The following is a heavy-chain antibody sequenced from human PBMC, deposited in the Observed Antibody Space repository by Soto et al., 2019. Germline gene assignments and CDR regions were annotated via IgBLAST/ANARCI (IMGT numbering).Heavy chain of an antibody. Sequence: GGALRLSCAASGFTFSSYDMHWVRQATGKGLEWVSAIGTAGDTYYPGSVKGRFTISRENAKNSLYLQMNSLRAGDTAVYYCARKGGWSGGAFDIWGQGTMVTVSS. CDR3: ARKGGWSGGAFDI. CDR2: IGTAGDT. D-gene: IGHD2-15*01. CDR1: GFTFSSYD. V-gene: IGHV3-13*04. J-gene: IGHJ3*02.